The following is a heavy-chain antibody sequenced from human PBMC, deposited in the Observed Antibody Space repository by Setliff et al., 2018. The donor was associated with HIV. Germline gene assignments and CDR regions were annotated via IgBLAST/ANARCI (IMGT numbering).Heavy chain of an antibody. CDR3: VRDDYGYNGKGFDY. J-gene: IGHJ4*02. CDR1: GGSIRSGNYY. V-gene: IGHV4-30-4*08. CDR2: IYDSGRT. Sequence: SETLSLTCTVSGGSIRSGNYYWSWIRQPPGKGLEWIGHIYDSGRTYYNPSLKSRVTISIDTSNDQISLRLSSVTAADPAMYYCVRDDYGYNGKGFDYWGPGTRVTVS. D-gene: IGHD4-17*01.